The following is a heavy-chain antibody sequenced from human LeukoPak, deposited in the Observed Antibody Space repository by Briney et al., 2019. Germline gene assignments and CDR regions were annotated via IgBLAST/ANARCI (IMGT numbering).Heavy chain of an antibody. D-gene: IGHD6-13*01. CDR3: ARGGSSWYLYYFDY. Sequence: GGSLRLSCAASGFTFSSYWMSWVRQAPGKGLEWVANIKQDGSEKYYVDSVKGRFTISRDNAKNSLYLQMNSLRAEDTAVYYCARGGSSWYLYYFDYWGQGTLVTVSS. CDR2: IKQDGSEK. J-gene: IGHJ4*02. V-gene: IGHV3-7*01. CDR1: GFTFSSYW.